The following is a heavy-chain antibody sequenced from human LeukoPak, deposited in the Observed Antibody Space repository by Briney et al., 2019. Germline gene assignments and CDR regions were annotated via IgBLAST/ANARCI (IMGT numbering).Heavy chain of an antibody. D-gene: IGHD3-10*01. J-gene: IGHJ6*03. CDR3: ASGYGSGSYYYYYYMDV. CDR2: IYYSGST. CDR1: GYSISSGYY. Sequence: SETLSLTCAVSGYSISSGYYWGWIRQPPGKGLEWIGYIYYSGSTNYNPSLKSRVTISVDTSKNQFSLKLSSVTAADTAVYYCASGYGSGSYYYYYYMDVWGKGTTVTVSS. V-gene: IGHV4-61*01.